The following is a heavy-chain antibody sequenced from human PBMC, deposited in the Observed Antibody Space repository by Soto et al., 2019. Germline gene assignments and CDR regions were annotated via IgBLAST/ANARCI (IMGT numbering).Heavy chain of an antibody. D-gene: IGHD4-17*01. V-gene: IGHV4-39*01. CDR1: GGSITSGNYY. Sequence: ETLSLTCSVSGGSITSGNYYWGWIRQPPGKGLEWIATIHYNGNTYYNPSLKGRVTISVDTSKTQFSLDVNSVTAADTAVYYCARHFNRVYGDDYFDSWGQGTLVTVSS. CDR3: ARHFNRVYGDDYFDS. J-gene: IGHJ4*02. CDR2: IHYNGNT.